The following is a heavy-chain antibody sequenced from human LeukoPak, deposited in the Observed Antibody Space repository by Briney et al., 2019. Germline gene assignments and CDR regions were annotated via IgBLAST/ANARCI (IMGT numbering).Heavy chain of an antibody. CDR2: IKDGGIT. CDR3: VRGFSGVVGDH. Sequence: SETLSLTSTVYSGSFSGYYWSWIRLPPGKGLEWIGEIKDGGITNYNPSLRSRVTISKDTSNNQLSLKLHSAAAADTAVYYCVRGFSGVVGDHWGQGSLVTVSS. V-gene: IGHV4-34*01. D-gene: IGHD3-10*01. CDR1: SGSFSGYY. J-gene: IGHJ4*02.